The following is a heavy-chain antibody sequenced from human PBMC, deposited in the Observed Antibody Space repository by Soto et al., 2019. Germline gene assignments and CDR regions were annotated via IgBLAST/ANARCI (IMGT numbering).Heavy chain of an antibody. CDR3: ARGRGGDSGDYASLFPR. D-gene: IGHD4-17*01. J-gene: IGHJ1*01. CDR1: GGSASIGYYL. Sequence: SETLSLTCTVFGGSASIGYYLWSWIRQRPANGLEWIGYIHDSGNTYYNPSLKSLVTISLDTSKNQFSLKMTTMTAAATAVYFWARGRGGDSGDYASLFPRWGQG. CDR2: IHDSGNT. V-gene: IGHV4-30-4*01.